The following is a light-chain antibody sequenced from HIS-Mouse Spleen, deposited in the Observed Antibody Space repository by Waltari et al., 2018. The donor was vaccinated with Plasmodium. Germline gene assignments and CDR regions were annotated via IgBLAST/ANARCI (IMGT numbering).Light chain of an antibody. V-gene: IGKV3-11*01. J-gene: IGKJ1*01. CDR3: QQRSNWPPT. CDR2: DAY. Sequence: EIVLTQSPAPLSLSPGERATLSCRASQSVSSYLAWYQQKPGQAPRLLIYDAYNRATGIPARFSGSGSGTDFTLTISSLEPEDFAVYYCQQRSNWPPTFGQGTKVEIK. CDR1: QSVSSY.